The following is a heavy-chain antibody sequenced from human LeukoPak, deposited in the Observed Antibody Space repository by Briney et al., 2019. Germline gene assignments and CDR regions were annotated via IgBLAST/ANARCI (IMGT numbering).Heavy chain of an antibody. V-gene: IGHV1-8*01. CDR3: ARGQGRVDSAWGYNDY. CDR2: MNPNSGNT. Sequence: GASVKVSCTASGYTFTSYDINWVRQATGQGLEWMGWMNPNSGNTGYAQKFQGRVTMTRNTSISTAYMELSSLRSEDTAVYYCARGQGRVDSAWGYNDYWGQGTLVTVSS. CDR1: GYTFTSYD. J-gene: IGHJ4*02. D-gene: IGHD1-14*01.